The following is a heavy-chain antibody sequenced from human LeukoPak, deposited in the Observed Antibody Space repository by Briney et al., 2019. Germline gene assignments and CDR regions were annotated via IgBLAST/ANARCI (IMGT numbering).Heavy chain of an antibody. J-gene: IGHJ6*03. CDR2: IIPIFGTA. CDR3: ARVHIVVVPAARRYYYYYMDV. D-gene: IGHD2-2*01. V-gene: IGHV1-69*05. CDR1: GGTFSSYA. Sequence: SVKVSCKASGGTFSSYAISWVRQAPGQGLEWMGGIIPIFGTANYAQKFQGRVTITTDESTSTAYMELSSLRSEDTAAYYCARVHIVVVPAARRYYYYYMDVWGKGTTVTVSS.